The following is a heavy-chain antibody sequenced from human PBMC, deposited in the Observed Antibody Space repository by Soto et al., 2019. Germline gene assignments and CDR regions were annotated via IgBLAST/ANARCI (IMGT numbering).Heavy chain of an antibody. D-gene: IGHD2-21*02. CDR2: IYYSGST. J-gene: IGHJ6*02. V-gene: IGHV4-28*01. Sequence: SETLSLTCTVAGGSISSSNGWGWIRQPPGKGLEWIGYIYYSGSTYYNPSLKSRVTMSVDTSKNQFSLKLSSVTAVDTAVYYCARNFGGGDSDYYGMDVWGQGTTVTVSS. CDR3: ARNFGGGDSDYYGMDV. CDR1: GGSISSSNG.